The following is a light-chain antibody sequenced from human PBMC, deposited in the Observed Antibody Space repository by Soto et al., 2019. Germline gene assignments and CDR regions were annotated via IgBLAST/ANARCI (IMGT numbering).Light chain of an antibody. CDR1: SSDVGGYNY. CDR3: SSFDVNNYLV. J-gene: IGLJ2*01. Sequence: QSALTQPPSASWSPGQSVTISCTGTSSDVGGYNYVSWYQQHPGKATELMISEVSKRPSWVPDRFSDSKSGNTASLTVSGLQAEYDADYCCSSFDVNNYLVFCGGTKLTV. CDR2: EVS. V-gene: IGLV2-8*01.